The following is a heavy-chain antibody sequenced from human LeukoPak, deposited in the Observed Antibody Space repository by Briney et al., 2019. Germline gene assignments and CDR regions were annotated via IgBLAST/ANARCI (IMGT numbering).Heavy chain of an antibody. CDR2: IYSGGST. J-gene: IGHJ5*02. Sequence: TGGSLRLSCAASGFTVSSNYMSWVRQAPGKGLEWVSVIYSGGSTYYADSVKGRFTISRDNSNNTLYLQMNSLRAEDTAVYYCARWVGYCSSTSCYGWFDPWGQRTLVTVSS. CDR1: GFTVSSNY. CDR3: ARWVGYCSSTSCYGWFDP. V-gene: IGHV3-53*01. D-gene: IGHD2-2*01.